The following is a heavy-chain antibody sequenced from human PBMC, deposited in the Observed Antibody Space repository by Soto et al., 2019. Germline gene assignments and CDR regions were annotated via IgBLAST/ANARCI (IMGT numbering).Heavy chain of an antibody. CDR3: TGEVASGY. CDR2: ISRDGGTK. CDR1: GFTVSSYG. J-gene: IGHJ4*02. V-gene: IGHV3-30*03. D-gene: IGHD2-8*02. Sequence: QVQLVESGGGLVQPVRSLRLSCAASGFTVSSYGMHWVRQAPGKGLEWVAVISRDGGTKYYADSVKGRFTISRDNSRNTLFLEMNSLRGDDMAVYYCTGEVASGYWGQGTLVTVSS.